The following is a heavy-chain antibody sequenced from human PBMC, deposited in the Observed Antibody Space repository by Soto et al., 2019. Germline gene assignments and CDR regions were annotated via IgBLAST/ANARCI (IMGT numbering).Heavy chain of an antibody. CDR2: ISYDGSNK. Sequence: QVQLVESGGGVVQPGRSLRLSCAASGFTFSSYGMHWVRQAPGKWLEWVAVISYDGSNKYYADSVKGRFTISRDNSKNTLYLQMNSLRAEDTAVYYCASQWLVNPFDYWGQGTLVTVSS. V-gene: IGHV3-30*03. D-gene: IGHD6-19*01. CDR3: ASQWLVNPFDY. J-gene: IGHJ4*02. CDR1: GFTFSSYG.